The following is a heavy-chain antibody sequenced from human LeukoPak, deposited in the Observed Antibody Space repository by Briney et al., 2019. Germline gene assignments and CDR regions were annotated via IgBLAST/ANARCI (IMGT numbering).Heavy chain of an antibody. Sequence: PGGSPRLSCAASGFPFSNYAMSWVRQAPGKGLEWVSSLISSGAVTYYADSVKGRFTISRDNSKNTLYLQMNSLRAEDTAVYYCANNLGGARIYYFDYWGQGTLVTVSS. J-gene: IGHJ4*02. CDR2: LISSGAVT. D-gene: IGHD2-15*01. CDR3: ANNLGGARIYYFDY. CDR1: GFPFSNYA. V-gene: IGHV3-23*01.